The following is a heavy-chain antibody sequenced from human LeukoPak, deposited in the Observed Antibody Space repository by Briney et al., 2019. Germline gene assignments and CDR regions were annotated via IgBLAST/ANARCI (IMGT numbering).Heavy chain of an antibody. CDR1: GFTFSSYS. V-gene: IGHV3-48*02. D-gene: IGHD4-17*01. CDR3: ARPTYGDYGMDV. CDR2: ISSSSSTI. Sequence: GGSLRLSCAASGFTFSSYSMNWVRQAPGKGLEWVSYISSSSSTIYYTDSVKGRFTISRDNAKNSLYLQMDSLRDEDTAVYYCARPTYGDYGMDVWGQGTTVTVSS. J-gene: IGHJ6*02.